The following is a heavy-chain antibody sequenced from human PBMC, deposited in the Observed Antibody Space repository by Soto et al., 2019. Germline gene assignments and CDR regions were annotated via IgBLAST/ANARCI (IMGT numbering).Heavy chain of an antibody. CDR3: ARDPHFSGNSCVSDY. CDR2: ITSSSSYT. V-gene: IGHV3-11*05. Sequence: QGQLVESGGGLVKPGGSLRLSCAASGFTFSDYYMSWIRQAPGKGLEWLSYITSSSSYTNYADSVKGRFTISRDNAKNSLYLQMNSLRAEDTAVYYCARDPHFSGNSCVSDYGGQVTLVTVSS. CDR1: GFTFSDYY. D-gene: IGHD2-15*01. J-gene: IGHJ4*02.